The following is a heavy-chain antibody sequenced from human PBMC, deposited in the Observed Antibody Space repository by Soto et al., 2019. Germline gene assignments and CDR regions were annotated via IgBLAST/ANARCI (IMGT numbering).Heavy chain of an antibody. J-gene: IGHJ4*02. Sequence: QVQLVESGGGVVQPGRSLRLSCAASGFTFSSYGMHWVRQAPGKGLEWVAVISYDGSNKYYADSVKGRFTISRDNSKNTLYLQMNSRRAEDTAVYYCAKDHDFWSGYYMGVPHFDYWGQGTLVTVSS. V-gene: IGHV3-30*18. D-gene: IGHD3-3*01. CDR1: GFTFSSYG. CDR3: AKDHDFWSGYYMGVPHFDY. CDR2: ISYDGSNK.